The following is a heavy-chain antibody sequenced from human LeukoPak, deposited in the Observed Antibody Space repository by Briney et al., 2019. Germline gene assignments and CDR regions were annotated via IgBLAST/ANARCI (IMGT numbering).Heavy chain of an antibody. CDR2: INPKSGGT. V-gene: IGHV1-2*06. D-gene: IGHD6-6*01. CDR1: GYTFTGYY. Sequence: ASVKVSCKASGYTFTGYYIHWVRQAPGQGLEWMGRINPKSGGTNYAQKFQGRVAMTRDTSISTAYMELSRLRSDDTAVYYCARDLFYSSSSDFDYWGPGTLVTVSS. J-gene: IGHJ4*02. CDR3: ARDLFYSSSSDFDY.